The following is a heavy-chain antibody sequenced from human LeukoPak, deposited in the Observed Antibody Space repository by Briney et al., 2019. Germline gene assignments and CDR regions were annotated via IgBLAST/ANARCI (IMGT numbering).Heavy chain of an antibody. Sequence: GGPLRLSCAASGFTFSSYAMSWVRQAPGKGLEWVSYISSSSTIYYADSVKGRFTISRDNAKNSLYLQMNSLRAEDTAVYYCARGPMGPYYYDSSWDAFDIWGQGTMVTVSS. V-gene: IGHV3-48*04. D-gene: IGHD3-22*01. CDR1: GFTFSSYA. CDR2: ISSSSTI. J-gene: IGHJ3*02. CDR3: ARGPMGPYYYDSSWDAFDI.